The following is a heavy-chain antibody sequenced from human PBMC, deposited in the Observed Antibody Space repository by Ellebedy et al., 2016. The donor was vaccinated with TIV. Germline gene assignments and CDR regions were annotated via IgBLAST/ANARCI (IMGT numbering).Heavy chain of an antibody. CDR1: GYSFTTYW. J-gene: IGHJ3*02. Sequence: GESLKISXKASGYSFTTYWIGWVRQMPGKGQEWMGIIHPGDSDTRYSPSFQGQVTISADKSISTAYLQWSSLKASDTAMYYCARYDSDGGAFDIWGQGTMVTVSS. CDR2: IHPGDSDT. CDR3: ARYDSDGGAFDI. D-gene: IGHD3-9*01. V-gene: IGHV5-51*01.